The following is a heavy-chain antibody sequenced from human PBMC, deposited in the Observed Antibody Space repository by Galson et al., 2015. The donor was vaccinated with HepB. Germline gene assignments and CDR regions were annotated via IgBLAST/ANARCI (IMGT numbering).Heavy chain of an antibody. Sequence: SLRLSCAASGFTFSSYAMSWVRQAPGKGLEWVSAISGSGGSTYYADSVKGRFTISRDNSKNTLYLQMNSLRAEDTAVYYCAKGGLTYYDFWSGYSNIDYWGQGTLVTVSS. V-gene: IGHV3-23*01. CDR3: AKGGLTYYDFWSGYSNIDY. CDR1: GFTFSSYA. CDR2: ISGSGGST. D-gene: IGHD3-3*01. J-gene: IGHJ4*02.